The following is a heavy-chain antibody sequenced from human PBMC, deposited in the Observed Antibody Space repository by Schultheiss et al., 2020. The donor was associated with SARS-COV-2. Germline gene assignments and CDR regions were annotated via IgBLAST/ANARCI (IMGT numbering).Heavy chain of an antibody. J-gene: IGHJ6*03. Sequence: SETLSLTCTVYGGSISSYYWSWIRQHPGKGLEWIGSIYYSGSTYYNPSLKSRVTMSLDTSKNQFSLNLDSVTAADTVVYYCARVRGYCTNGVCYTSYYYYYMDVWGKGTTVTVSS. CDR1: GGSISSYY. CDR2: IYYSGST. V-gene: IGHV4-59*01. CDR3: ARVRGYCTNGVCYTSYYYYYMDV. D-gene: IGHD2-8*01.